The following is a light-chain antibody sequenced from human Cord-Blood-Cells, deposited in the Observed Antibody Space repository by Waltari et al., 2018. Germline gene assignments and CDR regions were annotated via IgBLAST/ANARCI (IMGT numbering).Light chain of an antibody. Sequence: QSALTQPPSASGSPGQSVTSSCTGTSSDVGGHHYVSWYQQHPGKAPKLMIYEVSKRPSGVPDRFSGSKSGNTASLTVSGLQAEDEADYYCSSYAGSNNYVFGTGTKVTVL. CDR1: SSDVGGHHY. V-gene: IGLV2-8*01. J-gene: IGLJ1*01. CDR2: EVS. CDR3: SSYAGSNNYV.